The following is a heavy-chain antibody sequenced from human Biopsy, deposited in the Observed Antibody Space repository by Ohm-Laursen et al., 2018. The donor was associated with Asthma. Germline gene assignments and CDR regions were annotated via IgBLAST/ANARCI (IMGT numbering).Heavy chain of an antibody. CDR1: GGTFSNFA. CDR3: ASDFPKDYVRYNFQF. D-gene: IGHD4-17*01. Sequence: SVKVSCKAPGGTFSNFAISWVRQAPGQGLEWLGGIMTVFGTTNYAQKFQGRVTITADESTSTAYMEVTSLRSEDTAVYYCASDFPKDYVRYNFQFWGRGTLVTVSS. J-gene: IGHJ4*02. V-gene: IGHV1-69*13. CDR2: IMTVFGTT.